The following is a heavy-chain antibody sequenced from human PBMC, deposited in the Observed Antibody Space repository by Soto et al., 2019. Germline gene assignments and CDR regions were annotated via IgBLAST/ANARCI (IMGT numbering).Heavy chain of an antibody. Sequence: GGSLRLSCAASGFTFRNYWMSWVRQAPGKGLEWVASIKEDGSEQNYVDSVRGRFTISRDNAKNSLYLQMNNLRAEDTAVFYCARVWSPYRSFDYWGQGTLVTVSS. V-gene: IGHV3-7*01. CDR2: IKEDGSEQ. CDR1: GFTFRNYW. J-gene: IGHJ4*02. D-gene: IGHD3-3*01. CDR3: ARVWSPYRSFDY.